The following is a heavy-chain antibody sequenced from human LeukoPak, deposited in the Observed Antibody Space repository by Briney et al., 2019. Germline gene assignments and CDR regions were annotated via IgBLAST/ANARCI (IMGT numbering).Heavy chain of an antibody. J-gene: IGHJ4*02. Sequence: PGGSLRLSCAASGFTFSSYGMHWVRQAPGKGLEWVAVISYDGSNKYYADSVKGRFTISRDNAKNTLYLQMNSLRAEDTAMYYCAKSLGAPDDYWGQGTLVTVSS. D-gene: IGHD1-26*01. CDR1: GFTFSSYG. CDR2: ISYDGSNK. CDR3: AKSLGAPDDY. V-gene: IGHV3-30*18.